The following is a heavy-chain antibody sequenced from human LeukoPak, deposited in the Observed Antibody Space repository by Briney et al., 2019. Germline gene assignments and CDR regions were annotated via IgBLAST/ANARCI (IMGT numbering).Heavy chain of an antibody. CDR2: INPNSGGT. Sequence: ASVKVSCKASGYTFTGYYMHWVRQAPGQGLEWMGWINPNSGGTNYAQKFQGRVTMTRDTSTSTVYMELSSLRSEDTAVYYCAREGVGSSGWPIDYWGQGTLATVSS. CDR1: GYTFTGYY. D-gene: IGHD6-19*01. CDR3: AREGVGSSGWPIDY. J-gene: IGHJ4*02. V-gene: IGHV1-2*02.